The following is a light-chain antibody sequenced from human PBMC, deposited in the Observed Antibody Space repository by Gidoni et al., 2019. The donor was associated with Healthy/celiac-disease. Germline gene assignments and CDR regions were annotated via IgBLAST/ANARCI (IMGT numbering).Light chain of an antibody. CDR2: QDS. V-gene: IGLV3-1*01. CDR3: QAWDSSTAVV. J-gene: IGLJ2*01. CDR1: KLGDKY. Sequence: YALIQPPSVSLSPGQTASITCPGDKLGDKYASWYQQKPGQSPVLVIYQDSKRPSGIPERFSGSNSGNTATLTISGTQAMDEADYYCQAWDSSTAVVFGGGTKLTVL.